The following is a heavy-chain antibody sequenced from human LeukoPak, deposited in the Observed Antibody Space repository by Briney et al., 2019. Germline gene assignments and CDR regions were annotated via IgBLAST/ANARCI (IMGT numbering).Heavy chain of an antibody. V-gene: IGHV4-4*07. D-gene: IGHD3-10*01. J-gene: IGHJ5*02. Sequence: SETLSLTCTVSGGSISSYYWSWIRQPAGKGLEWIGRIYTSGSTNYNPSLKSRVTMSVDTPKNQFSLKLSSVTAADTAVYYCARDALWFGELLVDSWFDPWGQGTLVTVSS. CDR2: IYTSGST. CDR1: GGSISSYY. CDR3: ARDALWFGELLVDSWFDP.